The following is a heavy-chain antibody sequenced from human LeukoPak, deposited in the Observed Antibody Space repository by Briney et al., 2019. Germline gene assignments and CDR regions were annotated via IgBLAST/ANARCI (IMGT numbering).Heavy chain of an antibody. D-gene: IGHD6-19*01. V-gene: IGHV3-48*02. CDR2: ISSSSSTI. Sequence: GGSLRLSCAASGFTFSSYSMNWVRQAPGKGLEWVSYISSSSSTIYYADSVKGRFTISRDNAKNSLYLQMNSLGDEDTPVYYCARDLKRIAVAGKHFDYWGQGTLVTVSS. CDR1: GFTFSSYS. J-gene: IGHJ4*02. CDR3: ARDLKRIAVAGKHFDY.